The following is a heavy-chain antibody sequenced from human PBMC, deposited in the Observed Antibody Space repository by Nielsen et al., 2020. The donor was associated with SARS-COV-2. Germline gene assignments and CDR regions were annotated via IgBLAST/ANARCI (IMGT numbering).Heavy chain of an antibody. J-gene: IGHJ6*03. D-gene: IGHD2-21*02. Sequence: ASVKVSCKASGYSFTRYAVSWVRQAPGQRLEWMGWINTNTGIPTYAQDFTGRFVFSLDTSVNTTYLDITSLKAEDTAVYYCARVGDSFYYYYYMDVWGKGTTVTVSS. CDR1: GYSFTRYA. V-gene: IGHV7-4-1*02. CDR2: INTNTGIP. CDR3: ARVGDSFYYYYYMDV.